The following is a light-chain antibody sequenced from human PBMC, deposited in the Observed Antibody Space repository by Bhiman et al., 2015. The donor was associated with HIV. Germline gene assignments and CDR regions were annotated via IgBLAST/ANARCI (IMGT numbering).Light chain of an antibody. J-gene: IGLJ1*01. V-gene: IGLV1-40*01. Sequence: QSVLTQPPSVSGAPGQRVTISCTGSSSNIAAGYDVHWYQQLPGTAPKLLIYGNINRPSGVPDRFSGSQSGTSASLAITGLQAEDEADYYCGTWDSSLSAGGVFGTGTKVTVL. CDR3: GTWDSSLSAGGV. CDR1: SSNIAAGYD. CDR2: GNI.